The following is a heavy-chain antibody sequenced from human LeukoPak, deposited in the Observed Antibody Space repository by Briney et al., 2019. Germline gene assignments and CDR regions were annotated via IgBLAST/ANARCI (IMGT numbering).Heavy chain of an antibody. CDR1: GFTFSSYG. D-gene: IGHD5-24*01. V-gene: IGHV3-30*18. J-gene: IGHJ3*02. Sequence: GGSLRLSCAASGFTFSSYGMHWVRQAPGKGLEWVAVISYDGSNKYYADSVKGRFTISRDNSKNTLYLQMNSLRAEDTAVYYCAKDGGGDGYNWADAFDIWGQGTMVTVSS. CDR3: AKDGGGDGYNWADAFDI. CDR2: ISYDGSNK.